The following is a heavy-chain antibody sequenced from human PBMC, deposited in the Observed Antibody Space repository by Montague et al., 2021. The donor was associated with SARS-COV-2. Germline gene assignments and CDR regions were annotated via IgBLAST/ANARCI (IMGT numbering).Heavy chain of an antibody. J-gene: IGHJ4*01. CDR2: IYFTGST. Sequence: SETLSLTCTVSGGSFSPYYWSWIRQPPGKGLEWIGDIYFTGSTNXXPSLKSRPTISVDTSENQFSLKVTSVTPADTAVYYCSRVGWVPRVGGHYAADWGQGTMVTVSS. V-gene: IGHV4-59*01. CDR3: SRVGWVPRVGGHYAAD. D-gene: IGHD1-26*01. CDR1: GGSFSPYY.